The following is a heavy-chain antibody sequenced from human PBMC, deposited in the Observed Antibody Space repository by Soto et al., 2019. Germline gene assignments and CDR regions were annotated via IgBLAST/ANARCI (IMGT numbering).Heavy chain of an antibody. V-gene: IGHV3-15*01. CDR2: IKSKTDGGTT. J-gene: IGHJ4*02. D-gene: IGHD3-22*01. CDR3: NITYYYDSSGYYGYY. Sequence: GGSLRLSCAASGFTFSNAWMSWVRQAPGKGLEWVGRIKSKTDGGTTDYAAPVKGRFTISRDDSKNTLYLQMNSLKTEDTAVYYCNITYYYDSSGYYGYYWGQGTLVTVSS. CDR1: GFTFSNAW.